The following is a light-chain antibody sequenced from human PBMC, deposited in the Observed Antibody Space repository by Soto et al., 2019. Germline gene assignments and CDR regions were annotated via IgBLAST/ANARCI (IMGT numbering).Light chain of an antibody. J-gene: IGKJ3*01. CDR2: KAS. Sequence: MTQTPSSLSATARDRVILTCRDSQSIGNCLAWYQQKPAKAPKLLIYKASSLESGVPTRFSGSGSGTDFTLTISSLQPEDFATYYCQQYNSYVFGPGTKVDIK. V-gene: IGKV1-5*03. CDR3: QQYNSYV. CDR1: QSIGNC.